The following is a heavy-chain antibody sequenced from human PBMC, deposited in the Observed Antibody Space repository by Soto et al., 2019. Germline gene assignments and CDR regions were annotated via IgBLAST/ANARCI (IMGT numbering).Heavy chain of an antibody. J-gene: IGHJ3*02. CDR1: GYTFTSYG. CDR2: ISAYNGNT. Sequence: ASVKVSCKASGYTFTSYGISWVRQAPGQGLDWMGWISAYNGNTNYAQKLQGRVTMTTDTSTSTAYMELRSLRSDDTAVYYCAREYKYYYDSSGYSDAFDIWGQGTMVTVSS. CDR3: AREYKYYYDSSGYSDAFDI. V-gene: IGHV1-18*01. D-gene: IGHD3-22*01.